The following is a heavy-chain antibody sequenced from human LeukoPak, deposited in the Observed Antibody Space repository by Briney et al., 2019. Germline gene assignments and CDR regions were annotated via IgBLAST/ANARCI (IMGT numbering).Heavy chain of an antibody. J-gene: IGHJ4*02. Sequence: TGGSLRLSCAASGFTFSSCSMNWVRQAPGKGLEWVSSISSSSSYIYYADSVKGRFTISRDNAKNSLYLQMNSLRAEDTAVYYCARGISSGWSSHWGQGTLVTVSS. V-gene: IGHV3-21*01. CDR1: GFTFSSCS. D-gene: IGHD6-19*01. CDR3: ARGISSGWSSH. CDR2: ISSSSSYI.